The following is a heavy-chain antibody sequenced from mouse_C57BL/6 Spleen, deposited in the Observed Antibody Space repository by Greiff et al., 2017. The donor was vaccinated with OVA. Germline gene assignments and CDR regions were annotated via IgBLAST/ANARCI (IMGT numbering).Heavy chain of an antibody. V-gene: IGHV5-9-1*02. Sequence: EVHLVESGEGLVKPGGSLKLSCAASGFTFSSYAMSWVRQTPEKRLEWVAYIRSGGDYIYYADTVKGRFTISIDNAWNTLYLQLSSLTSEDTAMYYGTRGNYYGSSHWYCDVWGTGTTVTVSS. CDR1: GFTFSSYA. CDR3: TRGNYYGSSHWYCDV. D-gene: IGHD1-1*01. J-gene: IGHJ1*03. CDR2: IRSGGDYI.